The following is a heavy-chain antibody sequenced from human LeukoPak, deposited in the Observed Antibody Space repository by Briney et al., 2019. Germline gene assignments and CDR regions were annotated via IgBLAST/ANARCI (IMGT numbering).Heavy chain of an antibody. CDR2: IWYDGSNK. CDR1: GFTFSSYG. J-gene: IGHJ4*02. D-gene: IGHD6-13*01. V-gene: IGHV3-33*01. CDR3: ARDRSSGYEGFDY. Sequence: GGSLRLSCAASGFTFSSYGMHWVRQAPGKGLEWVAVIWYDGSNKYYADSVKGRFTISRDNSKNTLYLQMNSLRAEDTAVYYCARDRSSGYEGFDYWGQGTLVTVSS.